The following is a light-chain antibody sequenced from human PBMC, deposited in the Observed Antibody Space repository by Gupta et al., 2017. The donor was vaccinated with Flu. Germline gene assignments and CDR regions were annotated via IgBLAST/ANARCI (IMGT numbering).Light chain of an antibody. Sequence: EIILTQSPATLSLFPGERATLSCRASQSVGNYLAWYQQKPGQAPRLLIYDASNRAAGIPARFSGSGSGTDFTLTISSLESEDFALYYCQQRSDWLTFGGGTKVEL. CDR1: QSVGNY. CDR2: DAS. CDR3: QQRSDWLT. V-gene: IGKV3-11*01. J-gene: IGKJ4*01.